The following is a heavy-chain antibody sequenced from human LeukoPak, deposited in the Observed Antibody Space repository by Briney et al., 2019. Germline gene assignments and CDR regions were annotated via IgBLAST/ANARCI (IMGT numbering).Heavy chain of an antibody. CDR3: AKVGRMQLWLSYYFDY. Sequence: GGSLRLSCAASGFTFSSYAMSWVRQAPGKGLEWVSAISGSGGSTYYADSVKGRFTISRDNSKNTLYLQMNSLRAEDTAVYYCAKVGRMQLWLSYYFDYWGQGTLVTVSS. CDR1: GFTFSSYA. CDR2: ISGSGGST. D-gene: IGHD5-18*01. J-gene: IGHJ4*02. V-gene: IGHV3-23*01.